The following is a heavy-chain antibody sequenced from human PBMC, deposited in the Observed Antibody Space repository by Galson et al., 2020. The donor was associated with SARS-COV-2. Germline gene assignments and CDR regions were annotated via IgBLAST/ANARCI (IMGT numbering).Heavy chain of an antibody. CDR1: GFIFTNYE. J-gene: IGHJ3*01. D-gene: IGHD2-15*01. CDR2: ISGSGTNI. V-gene: IGHV3-48*03. CDR3: ACPSSAATSFFGAFDV. Sequence: GESLKIPCAAPGFIFTNYEMNWVRQATGKGLEWVSYISGSGTNIYYADPVKGGFTITRDKAMNSLYLQMTSLRAEDKAGYYCACPSSAATSFFGAFDVWGLGTMVTVSS.